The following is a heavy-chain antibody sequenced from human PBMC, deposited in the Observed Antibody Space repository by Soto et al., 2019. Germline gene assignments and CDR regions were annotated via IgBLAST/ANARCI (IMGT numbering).Heavy chain of an antibody. V-gene: IGHV3-33*01. CDR2: IWYDGGNK. CDR3: ARDGQWLPRDGLRSSYYFDY. CDR1: GFNFSSYV. Sequence: QVQLVESGGGVVQPGRSLRLSCAASGFNFSSYVMHWVRQAPGKGLEWVAVIWYDGGNKYYADSVKGRFTISRDNSKKTLNLQMNSLRAEGTAVYYCARDGQWLPRDGLRSSYYFDYWGQGTLVTVSS. J-gene: IGHJ4*02. D-gene: IGHD6-19*01.